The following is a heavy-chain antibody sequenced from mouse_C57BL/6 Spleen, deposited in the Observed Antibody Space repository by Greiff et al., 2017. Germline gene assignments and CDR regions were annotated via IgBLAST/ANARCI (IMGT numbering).Heavy chain of an antibody. Sequence: EVMLVESGGGLVKPGGSLKLSCAASGFTFSDYGMHWVRQAPEKGLEWVAYISSGSSTIYYADTVKGRFTISRDNAKNTRFLQMTSLRSEDTAMFYCARTHGSSWFAYWGQGTLVTVSA. CDR3: ARTHGSSWFAY. CDR2: ISSGSSTI. V-gene: IGHV5-17*01. CDR1: GFTFSDYG. J-gene: IGHJ3*01.